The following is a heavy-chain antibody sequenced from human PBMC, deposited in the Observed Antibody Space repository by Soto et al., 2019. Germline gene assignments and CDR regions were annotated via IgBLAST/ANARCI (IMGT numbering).Heavy chain of an antibody. Sequence: PGGSLRLSCAASGFTFSSYGMHWVRQAPGKGLEWVAVIWYDGSNKYYADSVKGRFTISRDNSKNTLYLQMNSLRAEDTAVYYCASGSCGGDCYYYYYGMDGWGQGTTVTVAS. J-gene: IGHJ6*02. V-gene: IGHV3-33*01. CDR3: ASGSCGGDCYYYYYGMDG. D-gene: IGHD2-21*02. CDR1: GFTFSSYG. CDR2: IWYDGSNK.